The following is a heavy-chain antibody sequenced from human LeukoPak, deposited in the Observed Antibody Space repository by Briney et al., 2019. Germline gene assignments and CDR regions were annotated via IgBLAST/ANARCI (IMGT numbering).Heavy chain of an antibody. D-gene: IGHD3-10*01. J-gene: IGHJ6*02. CDR1: AGNFSSSA. CDR2: IISIFGTA. CDR3: ARDWRPSYGSGIGYYGMHV. Sequence: GAAAMNFCNAAAGNFSSSAISWGGHATGQGLVWMRGIISIFGTANYAQKFQGRVTITADESTSTAYMELSSLRSEDTAVYYCARDWRPSYGSGIGYYGMHVWGQGTTVTVSS. V-gene: IGHV1-69*01.